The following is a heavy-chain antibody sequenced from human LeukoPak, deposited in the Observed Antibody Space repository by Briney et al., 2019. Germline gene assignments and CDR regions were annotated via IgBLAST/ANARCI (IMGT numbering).Heavy chain of an antibody. CDR2: IIPIFGTA. CDR3: ATYGPYGSGSYYSDYYYYMDA. CDR1: GGTFSSYA. J-gene: IGHJ6*03. D-gene: IGHD3-10*01. Sequence: SVKVSCKASGGTFSSYAISWVRQAPGQGLEWMGGIIPIFGTANYAQKFQGRVTITTNESTSTAYMELSSLRSEDTAVYYCATYGPYGSGSYYSDYYYYMDAWGKGTTVTVSS. V-gene: IGHV1-69*05.